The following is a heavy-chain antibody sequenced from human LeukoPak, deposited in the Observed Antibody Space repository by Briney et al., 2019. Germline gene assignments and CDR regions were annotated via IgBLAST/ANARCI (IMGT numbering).Heavy chain of an antibody. CDR2: VYHSGST. V-gene: IGHV4-39*01. CDR1: GDAISSSRYY. D-gene: IGHD3-16*02. J-gene: IGHJ4*02. Sequence: PSEALSLTCTVSGDAISSSRYYWGWIRQPPGKWLEWIGSVYHSGSTYHSPSLKSRVTISVDTSNNRFSLKLNSVTAADTAVCYCARQIWRSDLNYFDYWGQGTLVIVSS. CDR3: ARQIWRSDLNYFDY.